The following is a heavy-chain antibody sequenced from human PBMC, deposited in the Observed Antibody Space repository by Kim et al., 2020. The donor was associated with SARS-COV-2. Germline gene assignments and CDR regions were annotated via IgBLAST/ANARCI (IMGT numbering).Heavy chain of an antibody. CDR1: GFTFGSYE. V-gene: IGHV3-48*03. CDR3: ARDLSRWCLDY. CDR2: IGSSGSNI. Sequence: GGSLRLSCAASGFTFGSYEMNWVRQAPGKGLEWVSYIGSSGSNIYYADSVKGRFTISRDNAKNSLYLQMNSLRAEDTAVYYCARDLSRWCLDYWGQGTLVTVSS. D-gene: IGHD2-21*02. J-gene: IGHJ4*02.